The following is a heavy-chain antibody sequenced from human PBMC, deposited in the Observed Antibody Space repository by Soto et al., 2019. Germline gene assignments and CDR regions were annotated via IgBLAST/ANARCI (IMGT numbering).Heavy chain of an antibody. CDR3: AKESRVALKAILHLGDGMDV. D-gene: IGHD3-10*01. V-gene: IGHV3-30*18. J-gene: IGHJ6*02. CDR2: VVYDGSQR. Sequence: QVQLVESGGGVVQPGGSLRLSCAASGFSFSGHGMHWVRQAPGKGLEWVALVVYDGSQRYYVDAVKGRFTVSRDNSKNPVYLQINSLTTADTAIYYCAKESRVALKAILHLGDGMDVWCQGTTVTVSS. CDR1: GFSFSGHG.